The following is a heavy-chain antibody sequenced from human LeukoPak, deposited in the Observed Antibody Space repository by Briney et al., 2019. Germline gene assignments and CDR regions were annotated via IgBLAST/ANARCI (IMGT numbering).Heavy chain of an antibody. CDR3: ARVLLVHDYYYGMDV. CDR2: ISSGSSFI. Sequence: GGSLRLSCAASGFTFSTYNMNWVRQAPGKGLEWVSSISSGSSFIYYAGSVKGRFTISRDNAKNSQYLQMNSLRAEDTAVYYCARVLLVHDYYYGMDVWGQGTTVTVSS. V-gene: IGHV3-21*01. J-gene: IGHJ6*02. D-gene: IGHD3-16*01. CDR1: GFTFSTYN.